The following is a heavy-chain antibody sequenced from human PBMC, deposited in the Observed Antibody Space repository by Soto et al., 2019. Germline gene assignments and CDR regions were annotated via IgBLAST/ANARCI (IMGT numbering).Heavy chain of an antibody. CDR3: ARETMVRGVIITSRWFDP. D-gene: IGHD3-10*01. CDR1: GYTFTGYA. Sequence: ASVKVSCKASGYTFTGYAIHWVRQAPGQRLEWMGWIDAGNDNTKVSQQFQGRVTITRDTSASTVYMELSSLRSEDTAIYYCARETMVRGVIITSRWFDPWGQGTLVTVSS. V-gene: IGHV1-3*01. CDR2: IDAGNDNT. J-gene: IGHJ5*02.